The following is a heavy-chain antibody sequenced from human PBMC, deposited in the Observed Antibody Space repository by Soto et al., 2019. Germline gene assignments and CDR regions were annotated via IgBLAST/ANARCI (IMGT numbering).Heavy chain of an antibody. D-gene: IGHD6-13*01. CDR2: ISSSGSTI. J-gene: IGHJ6*02. Sequence: GSLRLSCAASGFTFSSYEMNWVRQAPGKGLEWVSYISSSGSTIYYADSVKGRFTISRDNAKNSLYLQMNSLRAEDTAVYYCARGGYSNVLGYYYYYGMDVWGQGTTVTVSS. CDR1: GFTFSSYE. CDR3: ARGGYSNVLGYYYYYGMDV. V-gene: IGHV3-48*03.